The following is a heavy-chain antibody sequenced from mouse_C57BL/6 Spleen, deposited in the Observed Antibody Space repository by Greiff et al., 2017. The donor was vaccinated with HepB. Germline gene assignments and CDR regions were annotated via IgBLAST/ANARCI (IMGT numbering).Heavy chain of an antibody. D-gene: IGHD2-3*01. Sequence: DVKLVESGGGLVKPGGSLKLSCAASGFTFSDYGMHWVRQAPEKGLEWVAYISSGSSTIYYADTVKGRFTISRDNAKNTLFLQMTSLRSEDTAMYYCARWDGYPYYAMDDWGQGTSVTVSS. CDR3: ARWDGYPYYAMDD. CDR2: ISSGSSTI. J-gene: IGHJ4*01. V-gene: IGHV5-17*01. CDR1: GFTFSDYG.